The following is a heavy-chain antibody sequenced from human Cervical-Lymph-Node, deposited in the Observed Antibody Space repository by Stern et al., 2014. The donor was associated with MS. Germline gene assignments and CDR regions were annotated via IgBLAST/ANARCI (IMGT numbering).Heavy chain of an antibody. CDR3: TNFDLHY. CDR1: GFSLTTSGVG. D-gene: IGHD3-9*01. Sequence: ESGPTLVKPTQTLTLTCTFSGFSLTTSGVGVGWIRQPPGKALEWLAFIYWDDDKVYSPSLKTRLTITKDTSKSQVVLTVTNMDPVDTATYYCTNFDLHYWGQGTLVTVSS. J-gene: IGHJ4*02. V-gene: IGHV2-5*02. CDR2: IYWDDDK.